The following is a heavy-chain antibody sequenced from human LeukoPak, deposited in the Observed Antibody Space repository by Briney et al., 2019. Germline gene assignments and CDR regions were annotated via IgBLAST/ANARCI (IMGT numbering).Heavy chain of an antibody. D-gene: IGHD6-19*01. J-gene: IGHJ4*02. CDR2: ISYDGSNK. CDR3: AKDLRYSSGGRTTFDY. V-gene: IGHV3-30*04. Sequence: GSLRLSCAASGFTFSSYAMHWVRQAPGKGLEWVAVISYDGSNKYYADSVKGRFTISRDNSKNTLYLQMNSLRAEDTALYYCAKDLRYSSGGRTTFDYWGQGTLVTVSS. CDR1: GFTFSSYA.